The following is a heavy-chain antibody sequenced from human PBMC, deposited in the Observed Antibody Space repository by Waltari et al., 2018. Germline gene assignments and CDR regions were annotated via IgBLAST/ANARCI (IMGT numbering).Heavy chain of an antibody. D-gene: IGHD3-3*01. V-gene: IGHV4-59*01. CDR3: ARDRSLRFTNWFDP. J-gene: IGHJ5*02. CDR2: IYYSGRT. CDR1: GGSISSYY. Sequence: QVQLQESGPGLVKPSETLSLTCTVSGGSISSYYWSWIRQPPGKGLEWIGYIYYSGRTNYNPSLKSRVTISVDTSKNQFSLKLSSVTAADTAVYYCARDRSLRFTNWFDPWGQGTLVTVSS.